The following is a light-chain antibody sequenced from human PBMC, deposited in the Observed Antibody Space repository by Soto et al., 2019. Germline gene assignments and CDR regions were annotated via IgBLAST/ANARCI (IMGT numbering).Light chain of an antibody. V-gene: IGLV2-11*01. CDR2: GVS. Sequence: QSVLTQPRSVSGSPGQSVTISCTGTSSDVGGYNYVSWYQEQPGKAPKLMIYGVSKRPSGVPDRFSGSKSGNTASLTISGLQAEDEADYYCCSYAGSYSYVFGTGTKLTVL. J-gene: IGLJ1*01. CDR1: SSDVGGYNY. CDR3: CSYAGSYSYV.